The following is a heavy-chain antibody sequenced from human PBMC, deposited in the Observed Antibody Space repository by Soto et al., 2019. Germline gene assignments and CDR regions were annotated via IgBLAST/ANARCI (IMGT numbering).Heavy chain of an antibody. CDR1: GYTFTGYF. CDR3: ARVIRGAYYNSPLDT. V-gene: IGHV1-2*02. J-gene: IGHJ5*02. Sequence: VASVKVSCKASGYTFTGYFMHWVRQAPGQGLEWMGWINPYSGGADYAQSFQGRVTMTRDTSISTVYMELSRLRFDDTAVYYCARVIRGAYYNSPLDTWGQGNVVTVSS. CDR2: INPYSGGA. D-gene: IGHD3-10*01.